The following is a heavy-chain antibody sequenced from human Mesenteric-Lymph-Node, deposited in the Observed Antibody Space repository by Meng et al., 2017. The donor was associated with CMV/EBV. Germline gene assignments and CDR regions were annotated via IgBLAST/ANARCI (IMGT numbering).Heavy chain of an antibody. D-gene: IGHD2-2*01. CDR1: GFSFRNAW. Sequence: GGSLRLSCAASGFSFRNAWMSWVRQAPGKGLEWVSSISSSSSYIYYADSVKGRFTISRDNAKNSLYLQMNSLRAEDTAVYYCARDRPKYQLLVGGYYYYGMDVWGQGTTVTVSS. CDR2: ISSSSSYI. V-gene: IGHV3-21*01. CDR3: ARDRPKYQLLVGGYYYYGMDV. J-gene: IGHJ6*02.